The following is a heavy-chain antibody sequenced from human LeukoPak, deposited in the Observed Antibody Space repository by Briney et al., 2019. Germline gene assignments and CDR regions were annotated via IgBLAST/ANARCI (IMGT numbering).Heavy chain of an antibody. CDR3: ARLMVRGVIARRVYGMDV. CDR2: INHSGST. Sequence: PSETLSLTCAVYGGSFSGYYWSWIRQPPGKGLEWIGEINHSGSTNYNPSLKSRVTISVDTSKNQFSLKLSSVTAADTAVYYCARLMVRGVIARRVYGMDVWGQGTTVTVSS. J-gene: IGHJ6*02. CDR1: GGSFSGYY. D-gene: IGHD3-10*01. V-gene: IGHV4-34*01.